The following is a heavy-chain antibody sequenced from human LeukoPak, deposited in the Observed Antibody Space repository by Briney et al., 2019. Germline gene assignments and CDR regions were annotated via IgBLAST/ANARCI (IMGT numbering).Heavy chain of an antibody. V-gene: IGHV1-2*02. D-gene: IGHD6-13*01. CDR3: ARQRDSSWVYYYYMDV. J-gene: IGHJ6*03. CDR1: GYTFTDYY. CDR2: INPNSGGT. Sequence: GASVNVSCKASGYTFTDYYIHWARQAPGQGLEWMGWINPNSGGTNYAQKFQGRVTMTRDTSISTAYMELTGLRSDDTAVYYCARQRDSSWVYYYYMDVWGKGTTVTVSS.